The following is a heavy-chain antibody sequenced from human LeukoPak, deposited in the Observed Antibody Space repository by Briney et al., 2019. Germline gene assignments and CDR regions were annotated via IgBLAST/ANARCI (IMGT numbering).Heavy chain of an antibody. Sequence: ASVKVSCKTSGYTFTAHYIHWIRQAPGQGLEWMGWMNPNSGDTNYVQKFQGRVTLTRDKTARTAYMELTRLKSDDTAVYHCARVRVGYCSSTSCYSAGFDFWGQGTMVTVSS. CDR2: MNPNSGDT. J-gene: IGHJ3*01. CDR1: GYTFTAHY. V-gene: IGHV1-2*02. D-gene: IGHD2-2*01. CDR3: ARVRVGYCSSTSCYSAGFDF.